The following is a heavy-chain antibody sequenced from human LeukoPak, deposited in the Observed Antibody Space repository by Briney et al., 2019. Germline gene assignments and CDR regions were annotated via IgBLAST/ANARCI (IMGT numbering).Heavy chain of an antibody. CDR3: ARRGSPYYGSGSYYKERRYYFDY. CDR1: GGTFSSYA. J-gene: IGHJ4*02. Sequence: SVKVSCKASGGTFSSYAISWVRQAPGQGLEWMGGIIPIFGTANYAQKFQGRVTITADESTSTAYVELSSLRSEDTAVYYCARRGSPYYGSGSYYKERRYYFDYWGQGTLVTVSS. D-gene: IGHD3-10*01. CDR2: IIPIFGTA. V-gene: IGHV1-69*13.